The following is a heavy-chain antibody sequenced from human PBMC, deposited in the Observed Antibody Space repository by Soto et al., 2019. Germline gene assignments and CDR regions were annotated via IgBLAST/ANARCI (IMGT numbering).Heavy chain of an antibody. CDR2: IIPIFGTA. CDR3: AREAGSGGDWTPDVY. V-gene: IGHV1-69*13. Sequence: SVKVSCKASGGTFSSYAISWVRQAPGQGLEWMGGIIPIFGTANYAQKFQGRVTITADESTSTAYMELSSLRSEDTAVYYCAREAGSGGDWTPDVYWGQGTLVTVSS. D-gene: IGHD2-21*02. J-gene: IGHJ4*02. CDR1: GGTFSSYA.